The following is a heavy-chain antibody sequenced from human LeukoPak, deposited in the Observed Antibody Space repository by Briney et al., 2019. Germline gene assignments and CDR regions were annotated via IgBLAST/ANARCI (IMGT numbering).Heavy chain of an antibody. CDR2: VNGASDYI. V-gene: IGHV3-21*04. CDR3: AKVRWYYDSSGYYFLDY. CDR1: GFTFSSYS. Sequence: GGSLRLSCAASGFTFSSYSMNWVRQAPGKGLEWVSSVNGASDYIYYADSVKGRFTIARDNSKNTLYLQMNSLRAEDTAVYYCAKVRWYYDSSGYYFLDYWGQGTLVTVSS. J-gene: IGHJ4*02. D-gene: IGHD3-22*01.